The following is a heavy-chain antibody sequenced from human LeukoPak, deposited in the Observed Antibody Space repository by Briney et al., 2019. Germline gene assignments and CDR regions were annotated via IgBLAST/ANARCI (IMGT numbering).Heavy chain of an antibody. J-gene: IGHJ4*02. CDR2: INAYKGNT. CDR1: GYTFTNYG. V-gene: IGHV1-18*01. CDR3: ARMNGSQFDY. Sequence: ASVKLSCKASGYTFTNYGISWVRQAPGQGLEWMGWINAYKGNTHYAQKLQDRVTMTTDTSTSTAYMELRSLRSDDTAVYYCARMNGSQFDYWGQGTLVTVSS. D-gene: IGHD1-1*01.